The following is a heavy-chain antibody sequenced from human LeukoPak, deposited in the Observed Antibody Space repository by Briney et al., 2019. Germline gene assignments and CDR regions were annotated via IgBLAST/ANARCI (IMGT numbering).Heavy chain of an antibody. J-gene: IGHJ4*02. CDR2: INPNSGGT. CDR3: ARADHILTDNESFDY. D-gene: IGHD3-9*01. CDR1: GFTFSSYG. V-gene: IGHV1-2*06. Sequence: NTGGSLRLSCAASGFTFSSYGMHWVRQAPGQGLEWMVRINPNSGGTNYAQKFQDRVTMTRDTSIRTAYMELSRLRSDDTAVYYCARADHILTDNESFDYWGQGTLVTVSS.